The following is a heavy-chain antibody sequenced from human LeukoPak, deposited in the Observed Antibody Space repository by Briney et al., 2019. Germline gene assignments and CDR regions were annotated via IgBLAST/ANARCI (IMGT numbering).Heavy chain of an antibody. CDR3: ARGLRYGSGSQLDWFDP. V-gene: IGHV4-61*01. Sequence: SETLSLTCTVSGGSISSSSYYWSWIRQPPGKGLEWIGYIYYSGSTNYNPSLKSRVTISVDTSKNQFSLKLSSVTAADTAVYYCARGLRYGSGSQLDWFDPWGQGTLVTVSS. CDR2: IYYSGST. CDR1: GGSISSSSYY. D-gene: IGHD3-10*01. J-gene: IGHJ5*02.